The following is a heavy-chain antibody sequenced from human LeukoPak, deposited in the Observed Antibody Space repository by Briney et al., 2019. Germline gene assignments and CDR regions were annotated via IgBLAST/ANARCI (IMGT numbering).Heavy chain of an antibody. Sequence: GSSLRLSCAASGFTFSSYWMNWVRQAPGKGLVWVSRIASDGSSTTYADSVKGRFSISRDNAKNTLYLQMNSLRVEDTAVYYCARGRPHGNDYWGQGTLVTVSS. CDR1: GFTFSSYW. D-gene: IGHD4-23*01. CDR3: ARGRPHGNDY. J-gene: IGHJ4*02. V-gene: IGHV3-74*01. CDR2: IASDGSST.